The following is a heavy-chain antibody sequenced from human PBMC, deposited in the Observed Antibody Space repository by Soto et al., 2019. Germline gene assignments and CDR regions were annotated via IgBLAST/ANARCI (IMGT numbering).Heavy chain of an antibody. CDR2: ISAKKGNT. J-gene: IGHJ6*02. D-gene: IGHD2-15*01. V-gene: IGHV1-18*04. CDR3: AREILSPDFYFHGMDV. Sequence: QGQLVQSGAEVKKPGASVKVSCKASGYTFTSYGIIWMRQAPGQGLEWMGWISAKKGNTKYAQKFQGRVTMTTDTSTSTAYMELRSLRSDDTAVYYCAREILSPDFYFHGMDVWGQGTTVTVSS. CDR1: GYTFTSYG.